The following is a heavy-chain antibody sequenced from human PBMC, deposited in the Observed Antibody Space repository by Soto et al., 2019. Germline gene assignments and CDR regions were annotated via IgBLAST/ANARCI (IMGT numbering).Heavy chain of an antibody. D-gene: IGHD6-6*01. V-gene: IGHV3-15*01. CDR1: GFSFTNAW. Sequence: EVQLVESGGGLVEPGGSLRLSCAASGFSFTNAWMTWVRQAPGKGLEWVGRIKTTTDGGTRDYAAPVKGRFTISRDDSKNTRYLQMNSLKTEDTAVYYCPTSRPLRSSSLLFDPWGQGTLVTVSS. CDR2: IKTTTDGGTR. J-gene: IGHJ5*02. CDR3: PTSRPLRSSSLLFDP.